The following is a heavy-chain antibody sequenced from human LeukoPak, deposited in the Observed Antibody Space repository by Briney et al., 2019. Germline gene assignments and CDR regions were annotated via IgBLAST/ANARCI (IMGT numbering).Heavy chain of an antibody. D-gene: IGHD4-17*01. Sequence: ASVKVSCKASGYTFTSYAMHWVRQAPGQRLEWMGWSNAGNGNTKYSQEFQGRVTITRDTSASTAYMELRSLRSDDTAVYYCARDKPDYGDYYYYGMDVWGQGTTVTVSS. CDR2: SNAGNGNT. CDR1: GYTFTSYA. CDR3: ARDKPDYGDYYYYGMDV. V-gene: IGHV1-3*02. J-gene: IGHJ6*02.